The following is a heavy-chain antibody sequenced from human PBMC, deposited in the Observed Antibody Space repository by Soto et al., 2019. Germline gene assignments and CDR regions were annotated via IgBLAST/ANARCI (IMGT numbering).Heavy chain of an antibody. CDR3: AKDTHDSSGYSNYFDY. J-gene: IGHJ4*02. CDR1: GFTFSSYA. Sequence: GGSLRLSCVASGFTFSSYAMSWVRQAPGEGLEGVSGISSGGGTYYADSVKGRFTISRDNSKNTLYLQMNSLRAEDTAVYYCAKDTHDSSGYSNYFDYWGQGTLVTVSS. D-gene: IGHD3-22*01. CDR2: ISSGGGT. V-gene: IGHV3-23*01.